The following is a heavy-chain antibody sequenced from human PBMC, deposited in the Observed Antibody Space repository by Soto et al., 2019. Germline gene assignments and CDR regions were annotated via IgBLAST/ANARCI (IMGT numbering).Heavy chain of an antibody. V-gene: IGHV3-66*01. Sequence: EVQLVESGGGLVQPGGSLRLSCAVSGFTVSSNYMSWVRQAPGKGLEWVSVIYSGGSTYYADSVQGRFTISRDNSKNTLYLQMNSLRAEDTAVYYCARATYYYASGSYRFDYWGQGALVTVSS. CDR3: ARATYYYASGSYRFDY. CDR1: GFTVSSNY. CDR2: IYSGGST. D-gene: IGHD3-10*01. J-gene: IGHJ4*02.